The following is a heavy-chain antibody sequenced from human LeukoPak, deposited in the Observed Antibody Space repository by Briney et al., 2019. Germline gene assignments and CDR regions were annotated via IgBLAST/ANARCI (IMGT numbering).Heavy chain of an antibody. Sequence: GRSLRLSCAASGFTFSSYAMHWVRQAPGKGLEWVAVISYDGSNKYYANSVKGRFTISRDNSKNTLYLQMNSLRAEDTAVYYCASTLGIAAPFDYWGQGTLATVSS. CDR2: ISYDGSNK. CDR3: ASTLGIAAPFDY. J-gene: IGHJ4*02. CDR1: GFTFSSYA. D-gene: IGHD6-13*01. V-gene: IGHV3-30-3*01.